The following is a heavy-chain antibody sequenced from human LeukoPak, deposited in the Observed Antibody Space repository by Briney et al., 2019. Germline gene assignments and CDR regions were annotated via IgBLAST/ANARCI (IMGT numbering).Heavy chain of an antibody. Sequence: GGSLRLSCAASGFTFSSYWMHWVRQAPGKGLVWVSRINTDGSSTSYADSVKGRFTISRDNAKNTLYLQMNSLRAEDTAVYYCARTDRQYSGGTEDYWGQGTLVTVSS. D-gene: IGHD5-12*01. J-gene: IGHJ4*02. CDR1: GFTFSSYW. CDR2: INTDGSST. V-gene: IGHV3-74*01. CDR3: ARTDRQYSGGTEDY.